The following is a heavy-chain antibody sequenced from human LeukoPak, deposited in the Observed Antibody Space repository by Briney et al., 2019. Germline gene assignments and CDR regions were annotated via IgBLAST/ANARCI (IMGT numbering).Heavy chain of an antibody. CDR3: ASPSAHIYDSSGYYNA. J-gene: IGHJ5*02. CDR1: GYTFTSYD. D-gene: IGHD3-22*01. Sequence: ASVKVSCKASGYTFTSYDINWVRQATGQGLEWMGWMNPNSGNTGYAQKFQGRVTMTRDTSISTAYMELSSLRSEDTAVYYCASPSAHIYDSSGYYNAWGKGTLVTVSS. V-gene: IGHV1-8*01. CDR2: MNPNSGNT.